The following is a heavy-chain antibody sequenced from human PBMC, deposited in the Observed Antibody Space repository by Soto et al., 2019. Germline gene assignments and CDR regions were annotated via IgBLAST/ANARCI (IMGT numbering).Heavy chain of an antibody. CDR1: GYTFTSYG. J-gene: IGHJ4*02. V-gene: IGHV1-18*01. Sequence: VKVSCKASGYTFTSYGISWVRQAPGQGLEWMGWISAYNGNTNYAQKLQGRVTMTTDTSTSTVYMELRSLISDDTAMYYCAREYCSEGVCYGVDYWGQGTLVTVSS. CDR3: AREYCSEGVCYGVDY. D-gene: IGHD2-8*01. CDR2: ISAYNGNT.